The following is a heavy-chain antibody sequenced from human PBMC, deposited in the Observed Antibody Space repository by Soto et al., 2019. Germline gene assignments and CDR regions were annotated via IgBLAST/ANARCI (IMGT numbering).Heavy chain of an antibody. D-gene: IGHD2-2*01. J-gene: IGHJ4*02. CDR2: IYYSGST. V-gene: IGHV4-39*01. CDR1: GGSIRSSSYY. CDR3: TGREVPAAPFDY. Sequence: QLQLQESGPGLVKPSETLSLTCTVSGGSIRSSSYYWGWIRQPPGKGLEWIGTIYYSGSTYYNPALKRRVTLSVDTSKNQCSLKLSSVTAADTAVYYCTGREVPAAPFDYWGQGTLVTVSS.